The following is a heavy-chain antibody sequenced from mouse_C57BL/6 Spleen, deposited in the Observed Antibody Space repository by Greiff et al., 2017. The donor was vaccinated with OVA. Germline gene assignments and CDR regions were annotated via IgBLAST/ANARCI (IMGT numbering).Heavy chain of an antibody. CDR2: IHPNSGST. CDR3: ERSSGKGYAMDY. D-gene: IGHD1-3*01. J-gene: IGHJ4*01. Sequence: QVQLQQPGAELVKPGASVKLSCKASGYTFTSYWMHWVKQRPGQGLEWIGMIHPNSGSTNYNEKFKSKATLTVDKSSSTAYMQLSSLTSEDSAVYDCERSSGKGYAMDYWGQGTSVTVSS. V-gene: IGHV1-64*01. CDR1: GYTFTSYW.